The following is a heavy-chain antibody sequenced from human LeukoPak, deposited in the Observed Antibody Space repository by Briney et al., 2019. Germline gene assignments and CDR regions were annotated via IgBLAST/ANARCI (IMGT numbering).Heavy chain of an antibody. Sequence: GGSLRLSCAASGFTLRSYAMSWVRQATGKGLEWVSAIGTAGDTYYPGSVKGRFTISRENAKNSLYLQMNSLRAGDTAVYYCARHLPAVGGYYYYGMDVWGQGTTVTVSS. CDR2: IGTAGDT. V-gene: IGHV3-13*01. CDR1: GFTLRSYA. D-gene: IGHD2-2*01. CDR3: ARHLPAVGGYYYYGMDV. J-gene: IGHJ6*02.